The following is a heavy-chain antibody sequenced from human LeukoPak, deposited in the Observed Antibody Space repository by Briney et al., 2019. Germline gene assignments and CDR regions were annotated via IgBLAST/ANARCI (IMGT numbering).Heavy chain of an antibody. CDR3: ARLRKAAVAADYYYYYYMDV. V-gene: IGHV4-39*07. Sequence: PSETLSLTCTVSGGSISSGSYYWGWIRQPPGKGLEWIGSIYHSGSTYYNPSLKSRVTISVDTSKNQFSLKLSSVTAADTAVYYCARLRKAAVAADYYYYYYMDVWGKGTTVTISS. CDR2: IYHSGST. J-gene: IGHJ6*03. CDR1: GGSISSGSYY. D-gene: IGHD6-19*01.